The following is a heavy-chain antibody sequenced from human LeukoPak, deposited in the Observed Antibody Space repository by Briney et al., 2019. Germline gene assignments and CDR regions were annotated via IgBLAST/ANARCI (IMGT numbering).Heavy chain of an antibody. CDR3: ARAPTRAYYYDSSGYTPYYFDY. CDR2: ISAYNGNT. Sequence: ASVKVSCKSSGYTFTSYGISWVRQAPGQGLEWMGWISAYNGNTNYAQKLQGRVTMTTDKSTSTAYMELRSLRSDDTAVYYCARAPTRAYYYDSSGYTPYYFDYWGQGTLVTVSS. CDR1: GYTFTSYG. J-gene: IGHJ4*02. V-gene: IGHV1-18*01. D-gene: IGHD3-22*01.